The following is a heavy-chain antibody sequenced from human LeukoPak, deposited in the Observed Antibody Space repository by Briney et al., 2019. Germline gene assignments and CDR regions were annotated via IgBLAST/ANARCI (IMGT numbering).Heavy chain of an antibody. Sequence: QPGGSLRLSCAASGFTFSSYEMNWVRQAPGKGLEWVSYISTSGSTIHYADSVMGRFTFSRDNVKNSMYLQMDSLRAEDTAVYYCASRQSYTGYNYWGQGTLVTVSS. CDR2: ISTSGSTI. CDR1: GFTFSSYE. CDR3: ASRQSYTGYNY. D-gene: IGHD5-24*01. V-gene: IGHV3-48*03. J-gene: IGHJ4*02.